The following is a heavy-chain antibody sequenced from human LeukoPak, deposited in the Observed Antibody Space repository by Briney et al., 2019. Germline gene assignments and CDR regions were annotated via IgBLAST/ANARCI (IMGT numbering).Heavy chain of an antibody. D-gene: IGHD5-24*01. Sequence: PSETLSLTCTVSGGSISSSSYYWGWIRQPPGKGLEWIGSIYYSGSTCYNPSLKSRVTISVDTSKNQFSLKLSSVTAADTSVYYCASRFGMDVWGQGTTVTVSS. V-gene: IGHV4-39*01. CDR1: GGSISSSSYY. CDR3: ASRFGMDV. J-gene: IGHJ6*02. CDR2: IYYSGST.